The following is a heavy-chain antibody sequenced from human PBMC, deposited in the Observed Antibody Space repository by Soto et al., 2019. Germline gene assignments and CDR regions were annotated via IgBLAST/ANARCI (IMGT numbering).Heavy chain of an antibody. V-gene: IGHV4-39*01. CDR1: GVSLRNSSYY. CDR3: AGQGSY. Sequence: QLQLQESGPGLLKPSETLSLTCTVSGVSLRNSSYYWGWIRQPPGKGLEWIGTVYYSGKTYYHPSLKSRVTISIDTSKNQFSLKLSSVTAADTAVYYCAGQGSYWGQGTLVTVSS. CDR2: VYYSGKT. J-gene: IGHJ4*02.